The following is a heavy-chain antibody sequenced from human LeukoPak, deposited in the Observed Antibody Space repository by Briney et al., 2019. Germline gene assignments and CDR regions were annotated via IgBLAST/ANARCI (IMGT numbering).Heavy chain of an antibody. CDR3: ARVYYYDSSGYYDY. Sequence: AASVKVSCKASGYTFTGYYMHWVRPAPGQGLEWMGWIDPNSGGTNYAQKFQGRVTMTRDTSISTAYMELSRLRSDDTAVYYCARVYYYDSSGYYDYWGQGTLVTVSS. CDR2: IDPNSGGT. V-gene: IGHV1-2*02. CDR1: GYTFTGYY. D-gene: IGHD3-22*01. J-gene: IGHJ4*02.